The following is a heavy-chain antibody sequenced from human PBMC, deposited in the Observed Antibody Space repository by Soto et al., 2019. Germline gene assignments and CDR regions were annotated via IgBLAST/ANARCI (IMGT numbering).Heavy chain of an antibody. CDR1: GSSFSTYT. CDR3: ATVEGTALGTDL. Sequence: QVHPVQSGAEVKKPGSSVKVSCKSSGSSFSTYTITWVRQAPGQGLELMGRIIPILNLVNYAQKFQGRVTMTADKATTTAYMELSSLRSEDTAVDYCATVEGTALGTDLWGQGTLVTVS. J-gene: IGHJ4*02. CDR2: IIPILNLV. D-gene: IGHD5-18*01. V-gene: IGHV1-69*02.